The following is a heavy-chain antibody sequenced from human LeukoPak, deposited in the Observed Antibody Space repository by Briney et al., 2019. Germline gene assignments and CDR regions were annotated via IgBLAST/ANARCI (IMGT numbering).Heavy chain of an antibody. V-gene: IGHV4-39*02. CDR3: ARDSYFHSSGWYGGYFDY. J-gene: IGHJ4*02. CDR2: IYYSGST. D-gene: IGHD6-19*01. Sequence: SETLSLTCTVSGGSISSSSYYWGWIRQPPGKGLEWIGSIYYSGSTYYNPSLKSRVTISVDTSKNQFSLKPSSVTAADTAVYYCARDSYFHSSGWYGGYFDYWGQGTLVTVSS. CDR1: GGSISSSSYY.